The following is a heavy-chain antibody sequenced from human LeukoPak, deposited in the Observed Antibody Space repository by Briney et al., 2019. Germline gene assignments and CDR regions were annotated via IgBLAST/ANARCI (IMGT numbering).Heavy chain of an antibody. Sequence: PGGSLRLSCVASGXNFGESAMHWVRQAPGKGLEWVSLISADGGSAFSADSVKGRFSISRDNSKNSLYLQMDSLRSEDTAMYYCAKESGKFDYWGQGTLVVVSS. CDR2: ISADGGSA. J-gene: IGHJ4*02. CDR3: AKESGKFDY. V-gene: IGHV3-43*02. CDR1: GXNFGESA.